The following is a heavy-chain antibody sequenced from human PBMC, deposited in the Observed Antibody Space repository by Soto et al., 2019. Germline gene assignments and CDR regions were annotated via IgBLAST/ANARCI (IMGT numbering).Heavy chain of an antibody. D-gene: IGHD3-10*01. CDR2: IYYSGST. Sequence: SETRSVSCTVSGGSISRYCWSWIRQPPGKGLEWIGYIYYSGSTNYNPSLKSRVTISVDTSKNQFSLKLSSVTAADTAVYYCARVWGGAFDIWGQGTMVTVSS. V-gene: IGHV4-59*01. CDR3: ARVWGGAFDI. J-gene: IGHJ3*02. CDR1: GGSISRYC.